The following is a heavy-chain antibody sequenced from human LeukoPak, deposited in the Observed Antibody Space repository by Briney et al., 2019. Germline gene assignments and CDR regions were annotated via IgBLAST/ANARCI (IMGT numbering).Heavy chain of an antibody. CDR2: IKQDGSEK. J-gene: IGHJ4*02. V-gene: IGHV3-7*01. D-gene: IGHD5-24*01. CDR1: GFTFSSYA. CDR3: ARDWDGYNPFDY. Sequence: PGGSLRLSCAASGFTFSSYAMSWVRQAPGKGLEWVANIKQDGSEKYYVDSVKGRFTISRDNAKNSLYLQMNSLRAEDTAVYYCARDWDGYNPFDYWGQGTLVTVSS.